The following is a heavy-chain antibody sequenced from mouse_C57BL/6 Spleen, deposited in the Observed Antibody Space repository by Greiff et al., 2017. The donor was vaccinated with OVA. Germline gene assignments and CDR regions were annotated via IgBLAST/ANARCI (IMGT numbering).Heavy chain of an antibody. CDR3: ARRGLRRGYYYAMDY. Sequence: VQLQQSGAELARPGATVKMSCKASGYTFTSYTMHWVKQRPGQGLEWIGYINPSSGYTKYNQKFKDKATLTADKSSSTAYMQLSSLTSEDSAVYYGARRGLRRGYYYAMDYWGQGTSVTVSS. J-gene: IGHJ4*01. D-gene: IGHD2-4*01. CDR2: INPSSGYT. CDR1: GYTFTSYT. V-gene: IGHV1-4*01.